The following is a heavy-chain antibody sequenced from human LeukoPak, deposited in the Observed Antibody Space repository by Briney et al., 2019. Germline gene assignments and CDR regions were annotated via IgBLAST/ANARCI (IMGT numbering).Heavy chain of an antibody. D-gene: IGHD3-22*01. Sequence: SETLSLTCTASGGSFSSYYWSWIRQPPGKGLEWTGYIYYSGSTNYNPSLKSRVTISVDTSKNQFSLKLSSVTAADTAVYYCARDYYYDSSGYYYSAFDIWGQGTMVTVSS. CDR2: IYYSGST. CDR3: ARDYYYDSSGYYYSAFDI. V-gene: IGHV4-59*01. CDR1: GGSFSSYY. J-gene: IGHJ3*02.